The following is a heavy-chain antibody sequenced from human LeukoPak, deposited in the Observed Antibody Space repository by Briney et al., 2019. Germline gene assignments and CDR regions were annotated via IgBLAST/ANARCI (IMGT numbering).Heavy chain of an antibody. CDR3: ARDVGYSFGPKYDAFDL. J-gene: IGHJ3*01. D-gene: IGHD5-18*01. CDR1: GFSFSSYW. V-gene: IGHV3-7*01. CDR2: LGQDGSYQ. Sequence: GGSLRLSCAASGFSFSSYWMSWVRQVPGKGLEWVANLGQDGSYQNSLDSVKGRFTISRDNAKNSLYLQMNNLRAEDTAVYFCARDVGYSFGPKYDAFDLWDQGTLVTVSS.